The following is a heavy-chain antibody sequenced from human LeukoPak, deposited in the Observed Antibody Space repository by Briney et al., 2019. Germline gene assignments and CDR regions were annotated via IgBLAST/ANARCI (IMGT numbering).Heavy chain of an antibody. Sequence: GGSLRLSCAASGFTFSSYSMNWVRQAPGKGLEWVSSISSSSSYIYYADSVKGRFTISRDNAKKSLYLQMNSLRAEDTAVYYCAKEVPRIASRGGTFDVWGQGTLVTVSS. D-gene: IGHD6-6*01. CDR1: GFTFSSYS. CDR3: AKEVPRIASRGGTFDV. CDR2: ISSSSSYI. V-gene: IGHV3-21*01. J-gene: IGHJ3*01.